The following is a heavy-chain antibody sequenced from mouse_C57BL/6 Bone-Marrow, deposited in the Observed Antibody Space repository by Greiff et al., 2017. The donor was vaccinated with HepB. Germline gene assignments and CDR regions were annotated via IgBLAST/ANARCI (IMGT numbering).Heavy chain of an antibody. V-gene: IGHV14-4*01. CDR3: TTSPGYYGSSHYFDY. CDR2: IDPENGDT. CDR1: GFNIKDDY. Sequence: EVQGVESGAELVRPGASVKLSCTASGFNIKDDYMHWVKQRPEQGLEWIGWIDPENGDTEYASKFQGKATITADTSSNTAYLQLSSLTSEDTAVYYCTTSPGYYGSSHYFDYWGQGTTLTVSS. J-gene: IGHJ2*01. D-gene: IGHD1-1*01.